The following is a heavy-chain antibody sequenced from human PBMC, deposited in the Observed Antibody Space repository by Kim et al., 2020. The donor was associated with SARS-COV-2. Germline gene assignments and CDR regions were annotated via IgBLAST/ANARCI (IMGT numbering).Heavy chain of an antibody. J-gene: IGHJ4*02. V-gene: IGHV3-30*18. CDR3: AKGERAGYSAVDY. D-gene: IGHD2-21*01. Sequence: GGSLRLSCAASGFTFSSYGMHWVRQAPGKGLEWVAVISYDGSNKYYADSVKGRFTISRDNSKNTLYLQMNSLRAEDTAVYYCAKGERAGYSAVDYWGQGTLVTVSS. CDR1: GFTFSSYG. CDR2: ISYDGSNK.